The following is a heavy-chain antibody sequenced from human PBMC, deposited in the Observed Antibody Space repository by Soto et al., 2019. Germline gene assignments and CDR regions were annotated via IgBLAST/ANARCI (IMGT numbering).Heavy chain of an antibody. CDR2: ISYDGSNK. Sequence: QVQLVESGGGVVQPGRSLRLSCAASGFTFSSYAMHWVRQAPGKGLEWVAVISYDGSNKYYADSVKGRFTISRDNSKNTLYLQKNSLRAEDTAVYYCARGEEYSSSPSLDVWGQGTTVTVSS. D-gene: IGHD6-6*01. CDR1: GFTFSSYA. J-gene: IGHJ6*02. CDR3: ARGEEYSSSPSLDV. V-gene: IGHV3-30-3*01.